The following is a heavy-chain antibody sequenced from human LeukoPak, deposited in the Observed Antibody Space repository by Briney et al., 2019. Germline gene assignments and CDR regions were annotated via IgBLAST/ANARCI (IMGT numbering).Heavy chain of an antibody. CDR1: GYTFTSSG. CDR3: ARVVLPAAIWYYYYYMDV. Sequence: GASVKVSCKASGYTFTSSGISWVRQAPGPGLEWMGWISAYNGNTNYAQKLQGRVTMTTDTSTSTAYMEPRSLRSDDTAVYYCARVVLPAAIWYYYYYMDVWGKGTTVTISS. D-gene: IGHD2-2*01. J-gene: IGHJ6*03. V-gene: IGHV1-18*01. CDR2: ISAYNGNT.